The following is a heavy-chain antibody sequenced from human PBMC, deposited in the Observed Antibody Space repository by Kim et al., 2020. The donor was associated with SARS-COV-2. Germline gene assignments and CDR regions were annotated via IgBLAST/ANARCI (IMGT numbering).Heavy chain of an antibody. J-gene: IGHJ4*02. Sequence: DTRNSPSIQGQVTISADKSINTAYLQWSSLKASDTAIYYCARRLQLAHFDSWGQGTLVTVSS. D-gene: IGHD6-6*01. CDR3: ARRLQLAHFDS. CDR2: DT. V-gene: IGHV5-51*01.